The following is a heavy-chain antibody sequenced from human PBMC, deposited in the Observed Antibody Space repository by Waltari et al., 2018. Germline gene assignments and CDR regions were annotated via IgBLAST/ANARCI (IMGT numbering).Heavy chain of an antibody. CDR2: VNPNRGGT. V-gene: IGHV1-2*06. CDR1: GYTFTVYY. D-gene: IGHD4-17*01. Sequence: QVQLVQSGAEVKKPGASVKVSCKASGYTFTVYYMHWVRQAPGQGHEGKGPVNPNRGGTNYAKKVQGRVTMTRETSISTAYMELSRLRSDDTAVYYCARKPDGDWYFDYWGQGTLVTVSS. J-gene: IGHJ4*02. CDR3: ARKPDGDWYFDY.